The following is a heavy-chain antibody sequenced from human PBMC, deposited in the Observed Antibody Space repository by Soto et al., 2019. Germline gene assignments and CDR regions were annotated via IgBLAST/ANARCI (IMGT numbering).Heavy chain of an antibody. V-gene: IGHV1-18*01. J-gene: IGHJ4*02. CDR1: GYTFSSIG. CDR2: ISPHKDNT. CDR3: ARDLDASGSYYTNY. Sequence: QVQLVQSGAEVKKPGASVTVSCKTSGYTFSSIGISWVRQAPGQGLEWMGWISPHKDNTYYAQRLQGRVTMTTDTSTSTAYMELRSLRSDDTAVYFCARDLDASGSYYTNYWGQGTLVTVSS. D-gene: IGHD3-10*01.